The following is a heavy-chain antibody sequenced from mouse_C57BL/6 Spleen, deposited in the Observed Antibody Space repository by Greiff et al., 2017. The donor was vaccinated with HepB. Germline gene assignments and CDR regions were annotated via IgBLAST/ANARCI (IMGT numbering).Heavy chain of an antibody. J-gene: IGHJ4*01. CDR2: IYPGSGST. CDR3: AAYYSNYDYAMDY. V-gene: IGHV1-55*01. CDR1: GYTFTSYW. D-gene: IGHD2-5*01. Sequence: QVQLQQPGAELVKPGASVKMSCKASGYTFTSYWITWVKQRPGQGLEWIGDIYPGSGSTNYNEKFKSKATLTVDTSSSTAYMQLSSLTSEDSAVYYCAAYYSNYDYAMDYWGQETSVTVSS.